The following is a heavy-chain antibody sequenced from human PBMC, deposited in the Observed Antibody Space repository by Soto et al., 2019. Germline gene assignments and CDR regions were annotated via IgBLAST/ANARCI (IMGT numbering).Heavy chain of an antibody. Sequence: SETLSLTCTVSGGSISSYYWSWIRQPPGKGLEWIGYIYYSGSTNYNPSLKSRVTISVDTSENQFSLRLTSVTAADTAVYYCARHPPALTIGRRGYYGMDVWGQGTTVTVSS. CDR3: ARHPPALTIGRRGYYGMDV. CDR1: GGSISSYY. J-gene: IGHJ6*02. V-gene: IGHV4-59*08. CDR2: IYYSGST. D-gene: IGHD3-9*01.